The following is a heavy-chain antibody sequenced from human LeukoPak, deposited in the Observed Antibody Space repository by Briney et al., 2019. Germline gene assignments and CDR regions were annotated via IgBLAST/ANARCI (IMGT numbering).Heavy chain of an antibody. CDR2: INHSGST. CDR1: GGSFSGYY. Sequence: PSETLSLTCAVYGGSFSGYYWSWIRQPPGKGLEWIGEINHSGSTNYNPPHKSRVTISVDTTKNQFSLKLSSVTAADTAVYYCASWLSGSPRLDYWGQGTLVTVSS. CDR3: ASWLSGSPRLDY. D-gene: IGHD1-26*01. V-gene: IGHV4-34*01. J-gene: IGHJ4*02.